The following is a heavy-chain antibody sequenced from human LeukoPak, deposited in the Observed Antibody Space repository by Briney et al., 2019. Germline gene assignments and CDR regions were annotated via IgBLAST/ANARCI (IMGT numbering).Heavy chain of an antibody. V-gene: IGHV4-59*11. J-gene: IGHJ1*01. CDR3: ATNRSPWVH. D-gene: IGHD6-6*01. CDR1: GGSISSHY. CDR2: IYYSGST. Sequence: SETLSLTCTVTGGSISSHYWSWIRQPPGKGLEWIGYIYYSGSTNYNPSLKSRVTISVDTSKNQFSLKLSSVTAADTAVYYCATNRSPWVHWGQGTLVTVSS.